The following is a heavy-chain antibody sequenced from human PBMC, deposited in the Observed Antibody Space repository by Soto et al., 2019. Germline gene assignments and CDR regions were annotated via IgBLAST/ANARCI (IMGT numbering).Heavy chain of an antibody. J-gene: IGHJ2*01. CDR1: GFTVTNKY. CDR2: IYSGGAT. Sequence: EVQLVESGGGLIQPGGSLRLSCAASGFTVTNKYMTWVRQAPGRGLEWVSLIYSGGATSYADSVKGRFSISRDNSKAILYLQMSSLRAEDTAVYYCARVDYGDYGWYFDLWGRGTLVTVSS. D-gene: IGHD4-17*01. V-gene: IGHV3-53*01. CDR3: ARVDYGDYGWYFDL.